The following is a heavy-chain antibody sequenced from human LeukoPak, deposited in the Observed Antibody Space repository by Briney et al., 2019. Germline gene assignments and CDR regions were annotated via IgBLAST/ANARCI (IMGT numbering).Heavy chain of an antibody. J-gene: IGHJ4*02. CDR3: ARGYYDILTGYYYFDY. D-gene: IGHD3-9*01. V-gene: IGHV4-61*02. CDR1: GGSISSGSYY. Sequence: SETLSLTCTVSGGSISSGSYYWSWIRQPAGKGLERIGRIYTSGSTNYNPSLKSRVTISVDTSKNQFSLKLSSVTAADTAVYYCARGYYDILTGYYYFDYWGQGTLVTVSS. CDR2: IYTSGST.